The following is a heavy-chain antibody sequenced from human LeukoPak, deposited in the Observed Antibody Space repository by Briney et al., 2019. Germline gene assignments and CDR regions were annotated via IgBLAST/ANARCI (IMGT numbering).Heavy chain of an antibody. D-gene: IGHD5-12*01. CDR3: ARHGSRVMATIEDS. J-gene: IGHJ4*02. CDR2: IYSSGST. CDR1: GGSISSSSYY. Sequence: SETLSLTCTVSGGSISSSSYYWGWIRQPPGKGLEWIGSIYSSGSTYYNPSLKRLVTITVDTSKNQFFLKMSPGTAADTAVYYCARHGSRVMATIEDSWGQGTLVIVSS. V-gene: IGHV4-39*01.